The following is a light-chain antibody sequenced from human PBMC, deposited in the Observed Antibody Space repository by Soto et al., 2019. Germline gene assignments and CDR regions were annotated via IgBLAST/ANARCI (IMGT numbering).Light chain of an antibody. CDR1: QSVSSNY. Sequence: IVFTQSPATLSLSPGERAALSCGASQSVSSNYLAWYQQKPGLAHRLLIYEASRRATGIKDRFSGSGSGADFILSISRLEPEEFAVYYCQQYGSSPWTFGQGTKVDIK. CDR2: EAS. V-gene: IGKV3D-20*01. J-gene: IGKJ1*01. CDR3: QQYGSSPWT.